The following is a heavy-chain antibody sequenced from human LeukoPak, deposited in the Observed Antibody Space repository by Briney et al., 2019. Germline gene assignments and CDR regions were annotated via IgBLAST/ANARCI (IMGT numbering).Heavy chain of an antibody. CDR3: ARRAYCGGDCRFFDY. CDR1: GYSFTSYW. V-gene: IGHV5-51*01. CDR2: IYPGDSDT. J-gene: IGHJ4*02. D-gene: IGHD2-21*02. Sequence: GESLKISRKGSGYSFTSYWIGWVRQMPGKGLEWMGIIYPGDSDTRYSPSFQGQVTISADKSISTAYLQWSSLKASDTAMYYCARRAYCGGDCRFFDYWGQGTLVTVSS.